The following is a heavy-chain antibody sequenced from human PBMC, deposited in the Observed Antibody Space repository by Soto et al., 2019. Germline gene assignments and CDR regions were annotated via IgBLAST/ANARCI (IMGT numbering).Heavy chain of an antibody. Sequence: GGSLRLSCAASGFTFSSCAMGWVRQAPGKGLEWVSDISGSGGSTYYADSVKGRFSISRDNDKNMLYLQMSSLRVEDTAVYYCVNSWGTLVRGAWIHPSGQGALVTVSS. CDR2: ISGSGGST. J-gene: IGHJ5*02. V-gene: IGHV3-23*01. CDR1: GFTFSSCA. CDR3: VNSWGTLVRGAWIHP. D-gene: IGHD3-10*01.